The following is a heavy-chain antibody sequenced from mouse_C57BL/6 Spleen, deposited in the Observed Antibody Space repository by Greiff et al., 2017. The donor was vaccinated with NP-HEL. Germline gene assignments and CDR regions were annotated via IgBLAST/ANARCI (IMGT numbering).Heavy chain of an antibody. CDR3: ARHGGYYGTHYAMDY. CDR1: GFTFSDYY. CDR2: ISNGGGST. J-gene: IGHJ4*01. D-gene: IGHD2-1*01. Sequence: EVHLVESGGGLVQPGGSLKLSCAASGFTFSDYYMYWVRQTPEKRLEWVAYISNGGGSTYSPDTVKGRLPLPRDNAKNTLYLQMSRLKSEDTAMYYCARHGGYYGTHYAMDYWGQGTSVTVSS. V-gene: IGHV5-12*01.